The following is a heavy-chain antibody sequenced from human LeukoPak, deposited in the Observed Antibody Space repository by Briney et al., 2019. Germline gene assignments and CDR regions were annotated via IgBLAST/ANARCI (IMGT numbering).Heavy chain of an antibody. V-gene: IGHV3-7*01. CDR3: ARKGGSYTGEFDY. Sequence: GGSLRLSCVASGFPFSSYWMHWVRQAPGKGLEWVANINQDGSQKYYVDSVKGRFTISRDNAKNSLYLQMNSLRDEDTAVYYCARKGGSYTGEFDYWGQGTLVTVSS. CDR2: INQDGSQK. J-gene: IGHJ4*02. CDR1: GFPFSSYW. D-gene: IGHD1-26*01.